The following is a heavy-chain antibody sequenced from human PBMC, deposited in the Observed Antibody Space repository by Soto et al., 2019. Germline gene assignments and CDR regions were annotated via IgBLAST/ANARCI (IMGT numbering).Heavy chain of an antibody. Sequence: PSETLSLTCAVSGGSIRSGGYSWSWIRQPPGKGLEWIGYIYHSGSTSYNPSLRSRVFISVDTSNNQVSLNLASVTAADTAIYYCTTQGFGILHGLLDVWGQGTTVTVSS. CDR1: GGSIRSGGYS. CDR2: IYHSGST. CDR3: TTQGFGILHGLLDV. V-gene: IGHV4-30-2*01. J-gene: IGHJ6*02. D-gene: IGHD1-1*01.